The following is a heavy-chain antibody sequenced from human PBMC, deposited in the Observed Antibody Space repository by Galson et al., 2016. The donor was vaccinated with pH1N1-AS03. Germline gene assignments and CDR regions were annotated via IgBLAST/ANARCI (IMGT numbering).Heavy chain of an antibody. CDR2: INPSGGST. CDR3: ARGDNILNWDDGVHWLDP. Sequence: SVKVSCKASGYIFGSYYLHWVRQAPGQGLEWMGIINPSGGSTTYPQKFQGRVTMTTDASTSTVYMELTTLGSDDTGVYYCARGDNILNWDDGVHWLDPWGQGTLVTVSS. J-gene: IGHJ5*02. CDR1: GYIFGSYY. V-gene: IGHV1-46*03. D-gene: IGHD1-1*01.